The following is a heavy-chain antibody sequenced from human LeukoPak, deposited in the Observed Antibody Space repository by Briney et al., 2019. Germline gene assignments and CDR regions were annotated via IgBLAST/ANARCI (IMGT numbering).Heavy chain of an antibody. D-gene: IGHD6-13*01. J-gene: IGHJ6*03. CDR1: GFTFSSYA. CDR3: ARDHVMGDSSSWYRDDYYYYMDV. CDR2: ISYDGSNK. Sequence: GGSLRLSCAASGFTFSSYAMHWVRQAPGKGLEWVAVISYDGSNKYYADSVKGRFTISRDNSKNTLYLQMNSLRAEDTAVYYCARDHVMGDSSSWYRDDYYYYMDVWGKGTTVTVSS. V-gene: IGHV3-30*04.